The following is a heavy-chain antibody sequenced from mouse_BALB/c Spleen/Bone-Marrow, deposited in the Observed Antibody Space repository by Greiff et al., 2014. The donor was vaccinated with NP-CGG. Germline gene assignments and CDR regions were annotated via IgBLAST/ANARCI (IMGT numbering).Heavy chain of an antibody. Sequence: EVKLQESGAELVRPGALVKLSCEASGFNIKDYYMHWVIQRPEQGLEWIGWIDPENGNTIYDPKFQGKASITADTSSNTAYLQLSSLTSEDTAVYYCARRYGSSFDYWGQGTTLTVSS. V-gene: IGHV14-1*02. J-gene: IGHJ2*01. CDR1: GFNIKDYY. CDR2: IDPENGNT. D-gene: IGHD1-1*01. CDR3: ARRYGSSFDY.